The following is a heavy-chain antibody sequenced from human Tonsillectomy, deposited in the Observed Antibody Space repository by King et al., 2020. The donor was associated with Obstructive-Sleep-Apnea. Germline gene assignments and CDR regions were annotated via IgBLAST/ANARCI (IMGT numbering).Heavy chain of an antibody. CDR3: ARSWELLSHFDP. CDR2: IYYSGST. CDR1: GGSISSYY. J-gene: IGHJ5*02. V-gene: IGHV4-59*01. D-gene: IGHD1-26*01. Sequence: VQLQESGPGLVKPSETLSLTCTVSGGSISSYYWSWIRQPPGKGLGWIGYIYYSGSTNCNPSLKSRVTISVDTSKNQFSLKLSSVTAADTAVYYCARSWELLSHFDPWGQGTLVTVSS.